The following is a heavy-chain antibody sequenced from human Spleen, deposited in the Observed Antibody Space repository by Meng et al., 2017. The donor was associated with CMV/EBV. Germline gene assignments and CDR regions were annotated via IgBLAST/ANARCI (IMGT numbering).Heavy chain of an antibody. CDR1: GFSVSDAW. CDR3: AKYGSSWDNDY. Sequence: GGSLRLSCAASGFSVSDAWISWVRQAPGKGLEWIGRIKTKTDTEPETTYYAAPVKGRFTISRDNSKNTLYLQMNSLRAEDTAVYYCAKYGSSWDNDYWGQGTLVTVSS. CDR2: IKTKTDTEPETT. D-gene: IGHD6-13*01. J-gene: IGHJ4*02. V-gene: IGHV3-15*01.